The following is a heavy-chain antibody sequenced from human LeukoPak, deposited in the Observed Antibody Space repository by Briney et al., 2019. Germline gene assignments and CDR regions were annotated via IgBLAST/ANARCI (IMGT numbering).Heavy chain of an antibody. CDR2: MNPNSGNT. D-gene: IGHD3-22*01. CDR3: ARGRHTYYDSSGYLPMDV. CDR1: GYTFTSYD. J-gene: IGHJ6*02. V-gene: IGHV1-8*01. Sequence: GASVKVSCKASGYTFTSYDINWVRQATGQGLEWMGWMNPNSGNTGYAQKFQGRVTMTRNTSISTAYMELSSLRSEDTAVYYCARGRHTYYDSSGYLPMDVWGQGTTVTVSS.